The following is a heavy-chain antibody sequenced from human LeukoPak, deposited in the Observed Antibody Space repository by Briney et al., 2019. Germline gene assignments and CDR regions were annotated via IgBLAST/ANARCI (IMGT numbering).Heavy chain of an antibody. J-gene: IGHJ6*03. CDR1: GFTVSSNY. D-gene: IGHD2-2*01. CDR3: VKGTSWINPYFYMDV. V-gene: IGHV3-23*01. Sequence: GGSLRLSCAASGFTVSSNYMSWVRQAPGKGLEWVSSLSTGGGTAFYADSVKGHFTISRDNSKSTLYLQMNSLRVEDTAIYYCVKGTSWINPYFYMDVWGKGTTVIVSS. CDR2: LSTGGGTA.